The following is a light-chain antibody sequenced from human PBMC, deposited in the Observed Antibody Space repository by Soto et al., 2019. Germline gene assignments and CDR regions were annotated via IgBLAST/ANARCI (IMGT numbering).Light chain of an antibody. V-gene: IGKV3-20*01. CDR2: DAS. CDR1: QSLSNNY. J-gene: IGKJ4*01. CDR3: QQYGSSPLT. Sequence: EIVLTQSPGTLSLSPGERATLSCRASQSLSNNYLAWYQQKPGQAPRLLIYDASSRATGIPDRFSGSGSGTDFTLSKSILDPEDYGVYYCQQYGSSPLTFGGGTKGEIK.